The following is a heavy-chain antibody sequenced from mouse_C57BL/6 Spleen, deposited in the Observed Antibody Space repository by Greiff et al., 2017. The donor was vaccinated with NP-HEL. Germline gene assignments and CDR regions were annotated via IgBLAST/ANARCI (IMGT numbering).Heavy chain of an antibody. CDR1: GYSITSGYD. J-gene: IGHJ3*01. Sequence: EVQLQESGPGMVKPSQSLSLTCTVTGYSITSGYDWHWIRHFPGNKLEWMGYISYSGSTNYNPSLKSRISITHDTSKNHFFLKLNSVTTEDTATYYCAREGGLRPGFAYWGQGTLVTVSA. D-gene: IGHD2-4*01. CDR2: ISYSGST. V-gene: IGHV3-1*01. CDR3: AREGGLRPGFAY.